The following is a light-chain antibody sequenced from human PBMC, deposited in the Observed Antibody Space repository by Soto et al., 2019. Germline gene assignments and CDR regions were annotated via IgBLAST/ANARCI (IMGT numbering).Light chain of an antibody. V-gene: IGKV3-20*01. J-gene: IGKJ2*01. CDR2: GVF. CDR1: QSVRSNY. Sequence: ETVLTQSPGTVSLYPGERATLSCTTSQSVRSNYLAWYQQKPGQAPRLVVYGVFNRAAGIPDRFSGSGYGTDFTLTISGLEHEDYAVYYCQHYDGSPRTFGQGTKLEI. CDR3: QHYDGSPRT.